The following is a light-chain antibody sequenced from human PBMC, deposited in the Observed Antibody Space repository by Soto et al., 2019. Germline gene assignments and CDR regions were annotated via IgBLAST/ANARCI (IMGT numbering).Light chain of an antibody. J-gene: IGLJ1*01. CDR3: SSYTSSSPYV. CDR2: EVS. V-gene: IGLV2-14*02. Sequence: QSALTQPASVSGSPGQSITISCTGSSSDVGTYDLVSWYQHHPGAAPKLMIYEVSNRPSGVSNRFSGSKSGNTASLTISGLQAEDEADYYCSSYTSSSPYVFGTGTKLTVL. CDR1: SSDVGTYDL.